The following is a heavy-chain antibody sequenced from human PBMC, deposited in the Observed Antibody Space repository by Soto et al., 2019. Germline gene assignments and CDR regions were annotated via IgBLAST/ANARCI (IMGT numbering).Heavy chain of an antibody. Sequence: GGSLRLSCAASGFTFSSYEMNWVRQAPGKGLEWVSYISSSGSTIYYADSVKGRFTISRDNAKNSLYLQMNSLRAEDTAVYYCARVCYSGQWLVRGKYYFDYWGQGTLVTSPQ. CDR3: ARVCYSGQWLVRGKYYFDY. J-gene: IGHJ4*02. CDR2: ISSSGSTI. CDR1: GFTFSSYE. V-gene: IGHV3-48*03. D-gene: IGHD6-19*01.